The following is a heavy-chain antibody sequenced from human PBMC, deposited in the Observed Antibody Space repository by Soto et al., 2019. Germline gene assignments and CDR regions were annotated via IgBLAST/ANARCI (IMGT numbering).Heavy chain of an antibody. D-gene: IGHD3-10*01. V-gene: IGHV3-74*01. J-gene: IGHJ6*02. CDR1: GFTFSSYW. Sequence: GGSLRLSCAASGFTFSSYWMHWVRQAPGKGLVWVSRINSDGSSTSYADSVKGRFTISRDNAKNTLYLQMNSLRAEDTAVYYCAREQGFTMVRGVINWLNYYYYGMDVWGQGTTVTVSS. CDR2: INSDGSST. CDR3: AREQGFTMVRGVINWLNYYYYGMDV.